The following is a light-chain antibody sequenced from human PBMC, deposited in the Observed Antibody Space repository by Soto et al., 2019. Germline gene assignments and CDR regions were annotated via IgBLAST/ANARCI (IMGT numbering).Light chain of an antibody. J-gene: IGKJ1*01. CDR1: QTISTW. V-gene: IGKV1-5*01. Sequence: DIQMTQSPSTLSASVGDRVTITCRASQTISTWLAWYQQKPGKAPELLIYDASTLESGVPSRFSGSGSGTDFTLTISRLEPEDFAVYYCQQYGSSGTFGQGTKVDNK. CDR3: QQYGSSGT. CDR2: DAS.